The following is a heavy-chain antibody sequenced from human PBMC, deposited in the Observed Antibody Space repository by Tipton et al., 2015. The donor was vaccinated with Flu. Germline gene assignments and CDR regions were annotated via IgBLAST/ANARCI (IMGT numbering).Heavy chain of an antibody. J-gene: IGHJ5*02. D-gene: IGHD1-26*01. CDR2: IYHSGRT. CDR1: GYSISSGYY. V-gene: IGHV4-38-2*02. CDR3: ARVLQWELRRGWFDP. Sequence: LRLSCTVSGYSISSGYYWGWIRQPPGKGLEWIGSIYHSGRTYYNPSLKSRVTISVDTSKNQFSLKLSSVTAADTAVYYCARVLQWELRRGWFDPWGQGALVTVSS.